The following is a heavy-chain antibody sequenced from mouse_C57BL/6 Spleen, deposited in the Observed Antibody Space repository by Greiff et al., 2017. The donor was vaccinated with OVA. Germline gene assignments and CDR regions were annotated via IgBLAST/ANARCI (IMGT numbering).Heavy chain of an antibody. V-gene: IGHV3-6*01. CDR1: GYSITSGYY. D-gene: IGHD1-1*01. J-gene: IGHJ2*01. CDR2: ISYDGSN. Sequence: EVKLMESGPGLVKPSQSLSLTCSVTGYSITSGYYWNWIRQFPGNKLEWMGYISYDGSNNYNPSLKNRISITRDTSKNQFFLKLNSVTTEDTATYYCARDGAYYYGSSPYFDYWGQGTTLTVSS. CDR3: ARDGAYYYGSSPYFDY.